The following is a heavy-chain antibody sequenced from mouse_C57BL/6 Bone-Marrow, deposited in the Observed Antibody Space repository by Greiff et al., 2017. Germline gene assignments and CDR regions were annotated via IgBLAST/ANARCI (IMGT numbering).Heavy chain of an antibody. D-gene: IGHD1-1*01. V-gene: IGHV1-26*01. Sequence: EVQLQQSGPELVKPGASVKISCKASGYTFTDYYMNWVKQSHGKSLEWIGDITPNNGGTSYNQKFKGKATLTVDKSSSTAYMELRSLTSEASAVYYCARHYGSSEYFDVWGTGTTVTVSS. CDR2: ITPNNGGT. CDR3: ARHYGSSEYFDV. CDR1: GYTFTDYY. J-gene: IGHJ1*03.